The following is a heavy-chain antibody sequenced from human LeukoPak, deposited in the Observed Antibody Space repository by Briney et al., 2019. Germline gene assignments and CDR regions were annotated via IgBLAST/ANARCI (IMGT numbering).Heavy chain of an antibody. D-gene: IGHD5-24*01. CDR2: IYFSGTT. CDR3: ARHIEGRDDFFAYYYYYYMDV. V-gene: IGHV4-39*01. J-gene: IGHJ6*03. CDR1: SGSISSNNYY. Sequence: RPSETLSLTCTVSSGSISSNNYYWGWIRQPPGKGLEWIGSIYFSGTTYYNPPLKSRVTISVDTSKNQISLTLSSVTAADTAVYYCARHIEGRDDFFAYYYYYYMDVWGKGTTVTISS.